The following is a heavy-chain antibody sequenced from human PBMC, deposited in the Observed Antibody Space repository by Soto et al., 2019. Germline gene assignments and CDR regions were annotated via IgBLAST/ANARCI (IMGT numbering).Heavy chain of an antibody. CDR1: GGSVSSDTSY. V-gene: IGHV4-61*01. Sequence: QVQLQESGPGLVKPSETLFLTCSVSGGSVSSDTSYWTWIRQPPGKGLEWIGFIYHTGSTNSNPSLRSRVNISLDTSRNRFFLTLSSVTAADTAVYYCARTGARLGGSWNDAFDIWGQGTMVTVSS. D-gene: IGHD3-16*01. CDR3: ARTGARLGGSWNDAFDI. J-gene: IGHJ3*02. CDR2: IYHTGST.